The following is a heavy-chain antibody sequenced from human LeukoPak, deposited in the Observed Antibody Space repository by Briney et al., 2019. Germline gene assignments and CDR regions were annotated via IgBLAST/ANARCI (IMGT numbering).Heavy chain of an antibody. CDR1: GFTFSSYA. CDR3: AKGNWNDPYY. Sequence: VGALRLSCAASGFTFSSYAMSWVRQAPGKGLEWVSAISGSGGSTYYADSVKGRFTISRDNSKNTLYLQMNSLRAEDTAVYYCAKGNWNDPYYWGQGTLVTVSS. D-gene: IGHD1-1*01. J-gene: IGHJ4*02. V-gene: IGHV3-23*01. CDR2: ISGSGGST.